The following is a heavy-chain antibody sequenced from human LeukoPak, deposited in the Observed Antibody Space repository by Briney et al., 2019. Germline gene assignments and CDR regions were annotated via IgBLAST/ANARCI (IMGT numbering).Heavy chain of an antibody. D-gene: IGHD1-26*01. J-gene: IGHJ4*02. Sequence: GGSLRLSCAASGFTVSSNYMNWVRQAPGKGLEWVSVIYIGGTTYYADSVKGRFTISRDNSKNTLYLQMNSLGAEDTAVYYCAGSGAVYDLRYYFDYWGQGTLVTVSS. CDR1: GFTVSSNY. CDR3: AGSGAVYDLRYYFDY. CDR2: IYIGGTT. V-gene: IGHV3-53*01.